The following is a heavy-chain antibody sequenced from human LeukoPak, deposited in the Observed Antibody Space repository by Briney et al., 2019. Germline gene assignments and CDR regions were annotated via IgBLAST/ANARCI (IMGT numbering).Heavy chain of an antibody. Sequence: SVKVSCKASGDTFSSYVISWVRQAPGQGLEWMGGIIPIFGTANYAQKFQGRVTITADESTSTAYMELSSLRSEDTAVYYCARGVVPAAMDAFDIWGQGTMVTVSS. CDR2: IIPIFGTA. J-gene: IGHJ3*02. V-gene: IGHV1-69*01. D-gene: IGHD2-2*01. CDR3: ARGVVPAAMDAFDI. CDR1: GDTFSSYV.